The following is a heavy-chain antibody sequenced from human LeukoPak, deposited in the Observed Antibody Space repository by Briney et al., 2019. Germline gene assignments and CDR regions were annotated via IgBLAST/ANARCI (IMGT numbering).Heavy chain of an antibody. J-gene: IGHJ6*02. D-gene: IGHD3-3*01. V-gene: IGHV3-30*04. Sequence: GGSLRLSCAASGFTFSSYAMHWVRQAPGKGLEWVAVISYDGSNKYYADSVKGRFTISRDNSKNTLYLQMNSLRAEDTAVYYCARDHPDSSGMDVWGQGTTVTVSS. CDR2: ISYDGSNK. CDR1: GFTFSSYA. CDR3: ARDHPDSSGMDV.